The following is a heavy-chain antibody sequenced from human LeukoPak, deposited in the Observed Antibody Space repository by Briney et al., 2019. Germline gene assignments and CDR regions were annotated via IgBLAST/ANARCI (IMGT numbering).Heavy chain of an antibody. Sequence: PGRSLRLSCAASGFTFSSYAMHWVRQAPGKGLEWVAVISYDGSNEHHADSVKGRFTISRDNSKNTLSLQMNSLRAEDTAVYYCVRDISGEKSFDYWGQGTLVTVSS. D-gene: IGHD3-10*01. CDR2: ISYDGSNE. J-gene: IGHJ4*02. V-gene: IGHV3-30-3*01. CDR3: VRDISGEKSFDY. CDR1: GFTFSSYA.